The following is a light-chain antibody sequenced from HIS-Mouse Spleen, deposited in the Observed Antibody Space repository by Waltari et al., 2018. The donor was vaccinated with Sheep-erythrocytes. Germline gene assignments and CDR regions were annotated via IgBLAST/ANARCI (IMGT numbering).Light chain of an antibody. CDR1: SSDVGSYNL. V-gene: IGLV2-23*01. CDR3: CSYAGSSTLV. J-gene: IGLJ2*01. CDR2: EGS. Sequence: QSALTQPASVSGSPGQSITISCTGTSSDVGSYNLVSWYQQHPGKAPKLMIYEGSKRPPGVSNGYSGSKSGNTASLTIPGLQAEDEADYYCCSYAGSSTLVFGGGTKLTVL.